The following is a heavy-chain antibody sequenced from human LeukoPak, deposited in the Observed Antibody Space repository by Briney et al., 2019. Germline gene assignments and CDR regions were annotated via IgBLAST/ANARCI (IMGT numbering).Heavy chain of an antibody. CDR2: INHSGNT. CDR1: GESFSSYY. J-gene: IGHJ4*02. V-gene: IGHV4-34*01. Sequence: SETLSLTCAVSGESFSSYYWSWIRQPPGKGLEWIGEINHSGNTNYNPSLKSRVTISVDTSKNQFSRKLSSVTAADTAVYYCARVDGDGYNIPDYWGQGTLVTVSS. CDR3: ARVDGDGYNIPDY. D-gene: IGHD5-24*01.